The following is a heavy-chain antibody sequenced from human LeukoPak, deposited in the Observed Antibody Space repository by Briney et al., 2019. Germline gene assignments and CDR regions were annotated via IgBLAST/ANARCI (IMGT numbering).Heavy chain of an antibody. CDR1: GFTFSSYE. CDR3: AKDMGYCSSATCYGLDY. J-gene: IGHJ4*02. D-gene: IGHD2-2*01. Sequence: GGSLRLSCAASGFTFSSYEMNWVRQAPGKGLEWVSTVSGGGGTTYYADSVKGRFTISRDNSKNTLFLQMNSLRAEDTAIYYCAKDMGYCSSATCYGLDYWGQGTLVTVSS. V-gene: IGHV3-23*01. CDR2: VSGGGGTT.